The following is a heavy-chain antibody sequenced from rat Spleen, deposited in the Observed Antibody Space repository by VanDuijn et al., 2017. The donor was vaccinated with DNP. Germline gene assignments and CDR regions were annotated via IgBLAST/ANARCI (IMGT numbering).Heavy chain of an antibody. CDR3: AREGVYYDGSYYYFDY. CDR2: IRTGGGNT. CDR1: GFTFSDYY. J-gene: IGHJ2*01. D-gene: IGHD1-12*02. V-gene: IGHV5-25*01. Sequence: EVQLVVSDGGLVQPGRSLKLSCAVSGFTFSDYYMAWVRQAPAKGLEWVASIRTGGGNTYYRDSVKGQFTISSDNAKSTLYLQVNSLRSEDTATYYCAREGVYYDGSYYYFDYWGQGVTVTVSS.